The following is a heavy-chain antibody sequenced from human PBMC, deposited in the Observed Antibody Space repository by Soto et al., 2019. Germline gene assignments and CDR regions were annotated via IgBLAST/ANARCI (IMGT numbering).Heavy chain of an antibody. CDR1: GGTFTSYA. Sequence: QVQLVQSGAEVKKPGSSVKVSCKASGGTFTSYAISWVRQAPGQGLEWVGGIIPIFGTADYAQKFQGRVTITADDSTSTAYMELRSLRSEDTAVYYCATMKGGYQSYYYGMDVWGQGTTVTVSS. CDR3: ATMKGGYQSYYYGMDV. V-gene: IGHV1-69*12. J-gene: IGHJ6*02. CDR2: IIPIFGTA. D-gene: IGHD3-16*02.